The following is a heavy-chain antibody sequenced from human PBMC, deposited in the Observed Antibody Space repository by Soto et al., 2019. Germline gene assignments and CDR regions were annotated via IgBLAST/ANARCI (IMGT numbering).Heavy chain of an antibody. Sequence: GGSLRLSCAASGFNFNTYWMYWVRQAPGKGLEWVANTVTDGSRKNYVDSVKGRFIISRDNAKNSLFLQMNSLRAEDTAVYYCGRVPLDGNYANGVDVWGQGTTVTVSS. V-gene: IGHV3-7*03. J-gene: IGHJ6*02. CDR1: GFNFNTYW. CDR3: GRVPLDGNYANGVDV. CDR2: TVTDGSRK. D-gene: IGHD4-17*01.